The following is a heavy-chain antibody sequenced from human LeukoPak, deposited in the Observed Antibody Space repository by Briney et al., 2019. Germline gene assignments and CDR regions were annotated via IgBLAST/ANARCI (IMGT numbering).Heavy chain of an antibody. CDR2: IKQDGSEK. D-gene: IGHD3-10*01. V-gene: IGHV3-7*03. J-gene: IGHJ4*02. Sequence: GGSLRLSCAASGFTFSSYWMSWVRQAPGKGLEWVANIKQDGSEKYYVDSVKGRFTISRDNAKNSLYLQMNSLRAEDTALYYCAKDSMVRGVIIAYYFDYWGQGTLVTVSS. CDR1: GFTFSSYW. CDR3: AKDSMVRGVIIAYYFDY.